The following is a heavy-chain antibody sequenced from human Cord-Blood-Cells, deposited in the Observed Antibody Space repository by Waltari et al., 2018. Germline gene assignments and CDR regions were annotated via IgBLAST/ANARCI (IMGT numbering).Heavy chain of an antibody. V-gene: IGHV4-39*01. CDR2: IYCSGST. CDR1: GGSISSSSYY. CDR3: ARHDFRGSSSFDY. J-gene: IGHJ4*02. D-gene: IGHD6-6*01. Sequence: QLQLQESGPGLVKPSETLSLTCTVSGGSISSSSYYWGWIRQPPGKGLEWIGSIYCSGSTYYNPSLKSRVTISVDTSKNQFSLKLSSVTAADTAVYYCARHDFRGSSSFDYWGQGTLVTVSS.